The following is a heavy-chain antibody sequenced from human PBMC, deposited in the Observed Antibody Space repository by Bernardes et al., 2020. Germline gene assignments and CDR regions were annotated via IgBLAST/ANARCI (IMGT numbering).Heavy chain of an antibody. D-gene: IGHD4-17*01. Sequence: GGSLRLSCAASGFTFSSDWMSWVRQAPGKGLEWVANIKQDGSEKFYVDSVKGRFTISRDNAKNSLYLQMNSLRAEDTAVYYCARETRFYYYYYMDVWGKGTTV. J-gene: IGHJ6*03. CDR2: IKQDGSEK. CDR1: GFTFSSDW. CDR3: ARETRFYYYYYMDV. V-gene: IGHV3-7*04.